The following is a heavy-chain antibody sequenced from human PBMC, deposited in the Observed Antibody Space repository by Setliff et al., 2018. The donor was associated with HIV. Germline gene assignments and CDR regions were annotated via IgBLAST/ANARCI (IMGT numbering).Heavy chain of an antibody. CDR2: VSYDGTTK. CDR1: GFTFNNYG. J-gene: IGHJ4*02. Sequence: GESLKISCAASGFTFNNYGMHWVRQAPGKGLERVAVVSYDGTTKHYGDSVKGRFTISRDNSKNTLYLQMDSLRPEDTGFYYCAKDPFTSSWYGFDYWGQGALVTVSS. V-gene: IGHV3-30*18. D-gene: IGHD6-13*01. CDR3: AKDPFTSSWYGFDY.